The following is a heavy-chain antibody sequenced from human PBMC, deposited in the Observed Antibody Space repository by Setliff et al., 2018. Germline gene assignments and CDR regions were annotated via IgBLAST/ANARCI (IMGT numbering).Heavy chain of an antibody. CDR3: ARDATYYYDTSGHYSDYFDY. V-gene: IGHV3-23*01. D-gene: IGHD3-22*01. Sequence: ETLSLTCAVSGYSISSGYYWSWIRQPPGKGLEWVSAISGSGGSTFYADSVKGRFTISRDNSKNTIYLQMNSLRADDTAVYYCARDATYYYDTSGHYSDYFDYWAQGTLVTVSS. CDR1: GYSISSGYY. J-gene: IGHJ4*02. CDR2: ISGSGGST.